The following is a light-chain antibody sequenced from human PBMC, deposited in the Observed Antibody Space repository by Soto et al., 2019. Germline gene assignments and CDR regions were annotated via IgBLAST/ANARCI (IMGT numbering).Light chain of an antibody. CDR2: NNN. CDR3: AAWDDGLNGPV. CDR1: SSNIGSNL. Sequence: QSVLTQPPSASGTPGQRVTISCSGSSSNIGSNLVIWYQQLPGTAPKLLIYNNNQRPLGVPDRFSGSKSGTSASLAISRLQSEDEADYYCAAWDDGLNGPVFGRGTKPTVL. J-gene: IGLJ2*01. V-gene: IGLV1-44*01.